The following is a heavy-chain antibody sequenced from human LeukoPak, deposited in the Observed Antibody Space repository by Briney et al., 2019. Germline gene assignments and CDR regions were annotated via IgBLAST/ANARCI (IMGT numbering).Heavy chain of an antibody. V-gene: IGHV1-18*01. D-gene: IGHD3-22*01. CDR3: AREGGSSGYYYDDAFDI. Sequence: EASVKVSCKASGYTFTSYGISWVRQAPGQGLEWMGWISAYNGNTNYAQKLQGRVTMTTDTSTSTAYMELRSLRSDDTAVYYCAREGGSSGYYYDDAFDIWGQGTMVTVSS. J-gene: IGHJ3*02. CDR2: ISAYNGNT. CDR1: GYTFTSYG.